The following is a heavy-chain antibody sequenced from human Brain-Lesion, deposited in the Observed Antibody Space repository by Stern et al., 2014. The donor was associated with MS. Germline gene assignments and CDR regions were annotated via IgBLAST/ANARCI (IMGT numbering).Heavy chain of an antibody. J-gene: IGHJ5*02. Sequence: VQLQESGPGLVKPSETLSLTCTVAGGSVSSTSYAWAWIRQPPGKGLEWIGTIYYSGNTYYSPSLKGRLTISLDTSKNQFSLQRRSVTAADTAVYYCAGEEDIRYCSGGSCTGNWFDPWGQGTLVTVSS. CDR3: AGEEDIRYCSGGSCTGNWFDP. CDR2: IYYSGNT. CDR1: GGSVSSTSYA. V-gene: IGHV4-39*01. D-gene: IGHD2-15*01.